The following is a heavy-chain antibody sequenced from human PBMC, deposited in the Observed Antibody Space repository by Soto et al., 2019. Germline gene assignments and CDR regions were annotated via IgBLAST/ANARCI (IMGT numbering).Heavy chain of an antibody. D-gene: IGHD3-3*01. J-gene: IGHJ4*02. Sequence: GGSLRLSCSASGFTFSSYAMHWVRQAPGKGLEYVSAISSNGGSTYYADSVKGRFTISRDNSKNTLYLQMSSLRAEDTAVYYCVAMYYDFWSGYYPSSPFDYWGQGTLVTVSS. CDR3: VAMYYDFWSGYYPSSPFDY. V-gene: IGHV3-64D*08. CDR2: ISSNGGST. CDR1: GFTFSSYA.